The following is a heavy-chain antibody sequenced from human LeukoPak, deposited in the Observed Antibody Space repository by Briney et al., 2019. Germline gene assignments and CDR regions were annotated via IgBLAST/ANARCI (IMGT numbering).Heavy chain of an antibody. J-gene: IGHJ4*02. CDR1: GGSFSGYY. CDR3: ARGIAVAGRSFDY. CDR2: INHSGST. V-gene: IGHV4-34*01. Sequence: SETLSLTCAVYGGSFSGYYWSWIRQPPGKGLEWIGEINHSGSTNYNPSLKSRVTISVDTSKNQFSLKLSSVTAAGTAVYYCARGIAVAGRSFDYWSQGTLVTVSS. D-gene: IGHD6-19*01.